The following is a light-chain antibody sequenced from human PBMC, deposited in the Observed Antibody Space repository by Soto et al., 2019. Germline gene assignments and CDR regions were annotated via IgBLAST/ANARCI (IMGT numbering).Light chain of an antibody. CDR3: QQYDNLLRT. J-gene: IGKJ1*01. Sequence: DIQMIQSPSSLSASVGDRVTITCRASQTISNYLNWYQQKPGKAPKLLIYDASNLETGVPSRFSGSGSGTDFTFTISSLQPEDIATYYCQQYDNLLRTFGQGTKVDIK. CDR1: QTISNY. V-gene: IGKV1-33*01. CDR2: DAS.